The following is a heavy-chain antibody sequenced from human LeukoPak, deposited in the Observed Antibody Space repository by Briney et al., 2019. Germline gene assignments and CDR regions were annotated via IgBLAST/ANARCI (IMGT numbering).Heavy chain of an antibody. V-gene: IGHV1-2*02. D-gene: IGHD3-16*02. CDR2: INPDIGGT. CDR1: GYTFTGYY. Sequence: ASVKVSCKASGYTFTGYYLHWVRQAPGQGLEWMGWINPDIGGTNYAQKFQGRVTMTRDTSISTAYMELGRLRSDDTAVYYCARAKRDDYVWGTYRPFDYWGQGTLVTVSS. J-gene: IGHJ4*02. CDR3: ARAKRDDYVWGTYRPFDY.